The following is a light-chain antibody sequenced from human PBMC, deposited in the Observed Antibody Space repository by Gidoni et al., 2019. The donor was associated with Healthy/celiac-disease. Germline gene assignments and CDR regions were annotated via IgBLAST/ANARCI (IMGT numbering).Light chain of an antibody. CDR1: QDISNS. CDR2: DAS. V-gene: IGKV1-33*01. CDR3: QQYDNLPPMCS. Sequence: DIQMTQSPSSLSASVGDRVTITCQASQDISNSLNWYQQKPGKAPKLLIYDASNLETGVPSRFSGSGSGTDFTVTISSLQPEDIATYYCQQYDNLPPMCSFGQGTKLEIK. J-gene: IGKJ2*04.